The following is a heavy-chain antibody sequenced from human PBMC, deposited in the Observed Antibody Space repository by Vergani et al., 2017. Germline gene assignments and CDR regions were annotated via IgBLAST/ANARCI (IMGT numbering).Heavy chain of an antibody. J-gene: IGHJ2*01. D-gene: IGHD5-12*01. V-gene: IGHV3-30*18. CDR1: GFTFSSYG. CDR3: AKVARGYDYSLYRYFDL. CDR2: ISYDGTNK. Sequence: QVQLVESGGGVVQPGRSLRLSCAASGFTFSSYGMHWVRQAPGKGLEWVAVISYDGTNKYYADSVKGRFTISRDNSNNTLYLQMNSLRAEDTAVYYCAKVARGYDYSLYRYFDLWGRGTLVTVSS.